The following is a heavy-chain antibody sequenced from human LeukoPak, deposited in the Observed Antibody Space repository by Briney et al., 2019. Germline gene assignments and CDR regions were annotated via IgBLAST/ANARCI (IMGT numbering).Heavy chain of an antibody. V-gene: IGHV3-48*03. D-gene: IGHD2-2*01. CDR3: ARELYCSSTSCSDY. Sequence: GGSLRLSCAASGFTFSSYEMNWVRQAPGKGLEWVSYISSSGSTIYYADSVKGRFTISRDNAKNSLYLQMNSLRAEDTAVYYCARELYCSSTSCSDYWGQGTLVTVSS. CDR1: GFTFSSYE. CDR2: ISSSGSTI. J-gene: IGHJ4*02.